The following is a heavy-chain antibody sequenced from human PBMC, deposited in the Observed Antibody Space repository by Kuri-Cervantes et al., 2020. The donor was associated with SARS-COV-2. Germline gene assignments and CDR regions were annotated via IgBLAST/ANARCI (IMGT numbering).Heavy chain of an antibody. CDR3: VSDGDHWNFDY. CDR1: GVTLSIFG. CDR2: IWYEGSNK. Sequence: LSLSRAASGVTLSIFGMHWVSQAPGKGLEWVAVIWYEGSNKFYADSVKGRFTISRDNSKNTLYLQMNSLRAEYSAVYYCVSDGDHWNFDYWGRGTLVTVSS. D-gene: IGHD1-1*01. V-gene: IGHV3-33*01. J-gene: IGHJ4*02.